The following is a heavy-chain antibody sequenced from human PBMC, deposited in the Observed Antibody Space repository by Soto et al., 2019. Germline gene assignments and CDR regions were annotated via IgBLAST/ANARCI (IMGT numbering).Heavy chain of an antibody. Sequence: QVQLVQSGAEVKKPGASVKVSCKASGYTFTSYGISWVRQAPGQGLEWMGWISAYNGNTNYAQKLQGRVTMTTDTATSTAYMELRSLRSDDTAVYYCARAPKDCPDGTVTIHYFDYWGQGTLVTVSS. CDR2: ISAYNGNT. CDR3: ARAPKDCPDGTVTIHYFDY. J-gene: IGHJ4*02. V-gene: IGHV1-18*01. CDR1: GYTFTSYG. D-gene: IGHD4-17*01.